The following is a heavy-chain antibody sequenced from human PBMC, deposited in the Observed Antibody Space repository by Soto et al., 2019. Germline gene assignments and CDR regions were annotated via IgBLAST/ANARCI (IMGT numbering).Heavy chain of an antibody. D-gene: IGHD1-26*01. CDR3: STEKYGAGRVGVDT. CDR1: GGTSTIYT. V-gene: IGHV1-69*08. J-gene: IGHJ5*02. Sequence: QVQLVQSGAEVKKPGSSLKVSCETSGGTSTIYTITWVRQAPGQGLQWMGRIVPTLRLTNYAQDFQGRLTLTADTSTRTAHMELSSLTPEATAVYYCSTEKYGAGRVGVDTWGQGTLVTVSS. CDR2: IVPTLRLT.